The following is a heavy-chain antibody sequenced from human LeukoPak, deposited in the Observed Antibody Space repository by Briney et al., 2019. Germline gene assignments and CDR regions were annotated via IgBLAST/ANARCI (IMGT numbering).Heavy chain of an antibody. J-gene: IGHJ4*02. Sequence: SETLSLTCTVSGASLRRGGYYSRCILQHPGKGLAWIGYISYTATTSSTPSLNSRVTIAVDTSKNQFSLKLSSVTAADTALYYCGRDGLWFGESGSGYWGQGTLVTVPS. CDR2: ISYTATT. CDR3: GRDGLWFGESGSGY. D-gene: IGHD3-10*01. V-gene: IGHV4-31*03. CDR1: GASLRRGGYY.